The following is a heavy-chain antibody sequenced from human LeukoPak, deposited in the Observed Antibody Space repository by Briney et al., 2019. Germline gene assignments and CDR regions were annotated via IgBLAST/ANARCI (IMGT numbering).Heavy chain of an antibody. CDR1: GGSISSYY. J-gene: IGHJ4*02. CDR2: IYYSGST. Sequence: SETPSLTCTVSGGSISSYYWSWIRQPPGKGLEWIGYIYYSGSTNYNPSLKSRVTISVDTSKNQFSLKLSSVTAADTAVYYCAREKGGRSGWYVFNYWGQGTLVTVSS. V-gene: IGHV4-59*01. CDR3: AREKGGRSGWYVFNY. D-gene: IGHD6-19*01.